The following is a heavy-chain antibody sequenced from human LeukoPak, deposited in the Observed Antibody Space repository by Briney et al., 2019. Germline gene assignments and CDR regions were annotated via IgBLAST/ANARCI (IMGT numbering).Heavy chain of an antibody. V-gene: IGHV1-18*01. D-gene: IGHD3-9*01. J-gene: IGHJ4*02. Sequence: ASVKVSCKASGYTFITHGLTWVRQAPGRGLEWMGWISAYNGNTIYAQTLQDRLTMTTDTSTSTAYMELRSLRSDDTAVYYCARGRLRYLDWTRAYSDYWGQGTLVTVSS. CDR2: ISAYNGNT. CDR3: ARGRLRYLDWTRAYSDY. CDR1: GYTFITHG.